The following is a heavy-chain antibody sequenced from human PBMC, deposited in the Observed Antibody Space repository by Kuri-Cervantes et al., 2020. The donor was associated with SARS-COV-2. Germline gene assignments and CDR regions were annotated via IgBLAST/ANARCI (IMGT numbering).Heavy chain of an antibody. CDR1: GFTFDDYG. V-gene: IGHV3-20*04. CDR3: ARVSRPYYFDY. CDR2: INWNGDST. J-gene: IGHJ4*02. Sequence: GGSLRLSCAASGFTFDDYGMSWVRQAPGKGLEWVSGINWNGDSTGYADSVKGRFTTSRDNAKNSLYLQMNSLRAEDTAVYYCARVSRPYYFDYWGQGTLVTVSS.